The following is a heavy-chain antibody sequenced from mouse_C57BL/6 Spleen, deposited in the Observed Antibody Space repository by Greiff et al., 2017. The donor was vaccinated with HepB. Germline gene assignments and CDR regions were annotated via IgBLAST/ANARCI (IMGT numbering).Heavy chain of an antibody. V-gene: IGHV3-6*01. Sequence: ESGPGLVKPSQSLSLTCSVTGYSFTSGYYWNWIRQFPGNKLEWMGYISYDGSNNYNPSLKNRIPITRDTSKNQFFLKLNSVTTEDTATYYCARDGYYGSSDIDYWGQGTTLTVSS. CDR3: ARDGYYGSSDIDY. D-gene: IGHD1-1*01. CDR1: GYSFTSGYY. CDR2: ISYDGSN. J-gene: IGHJ2*01.